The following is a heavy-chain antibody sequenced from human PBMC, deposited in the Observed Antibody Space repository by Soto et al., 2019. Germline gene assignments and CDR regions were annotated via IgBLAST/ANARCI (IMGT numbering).Heavy chain of an antibody. CDR3: ARGPPYSSSWHWDFDL. CDR1: GFTFSTYG. D-gene: IGHD6-19*01. Sequence: QVQLVESGGGVVQPGKSLRLSCAASGFTFSTYGMHWVRQAPGKGLEWVAVIYYDGSIKYYADAVQGRFTISRDNSKNTLYLEMNTLRADDTAKYYCARGPPYSSSWHWDFDLWGRGTLVTVSS. J-gene: IGHJ2*01. V-gene: IGHV3-33*01. CDR2: IYYDGSIK.